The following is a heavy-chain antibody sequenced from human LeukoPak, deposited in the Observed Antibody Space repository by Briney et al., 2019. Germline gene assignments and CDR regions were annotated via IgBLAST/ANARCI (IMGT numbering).Heavy chain of an antibody. V-gene: IGHV4-34*01. CDR3: ARSCRILDIVATIRARLGGNGFDI. Sequence: SETLSLTCAVYGGSFSGYYWSWIRQPPGKGLEWIGSIYYSGSTYYNPSLKSRVTISVDTSKNQFSLKLSSVTAADTAVYYCARSCRILDIVATIRARLGGNGFDIWGQGTMVTVSS. D-gene: IGHD5-12*01. CDR1: GGSFSGYY. CDR2: IYYSGST. J-gene: IGHJ3*02.